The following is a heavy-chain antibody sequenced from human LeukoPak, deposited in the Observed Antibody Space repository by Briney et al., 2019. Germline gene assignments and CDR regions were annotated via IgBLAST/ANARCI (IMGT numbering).Heavy chain of an antibody. J-gene: IGHJ5*02. CDR3: ARCQGYSSGAPPGRFDP. CDR1: GYTFTSYY. D-gene: IGHD6-19*01. Sequence: ASVKVSCKASGYTFTSYYMHWVRQAPGQGLEWMGIINPSGGSTSYAQKFQGRVTMTRDTSTSTVYMELSSLRSEDTAVYYCARCQGYSSGAPPGRFDPWGQGTLVTVSS. CDR2: INPSGGST. V-gene: IGHV1-46*01.